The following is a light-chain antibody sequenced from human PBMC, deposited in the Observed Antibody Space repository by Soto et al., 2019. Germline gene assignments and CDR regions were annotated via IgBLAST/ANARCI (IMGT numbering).Light chain of an antibody. Sequence: DNPMTLSPSSLSASVGDVVMSTCQSSQNINNYSNWYQQKPGRAPKLLIYESSNVEARVASRFRGSGSGKDFPFTSSRVQAEDAANYCWQQYEYPTTVGQGTRLEIK. CDR1: QNINNY. CDR3: QQYEYPTT. V-gene: IGKV1-33*01. CDR2: ESS. J-gene: IGKJ5*01.